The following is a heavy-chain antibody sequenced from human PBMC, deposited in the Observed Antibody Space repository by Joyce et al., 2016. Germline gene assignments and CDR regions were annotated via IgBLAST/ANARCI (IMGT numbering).Heavy chain of an antibody. J-gene: IGHJ6*02. CDR2: IYNRETT. V-gene: IGHV4-61*01. D-gene: IGHD2-15*01. Sequence: HLQESGPGLVKPSETLSLTCTISGDSFSGTSYYWSWIRQSPVKGREWLGFIYNRETTHYNPSLGGRLSLSVGAAKKQFSLRLMSVTSVDTAVYYCATTLPSRVGGFQFFGMDVWGQGTTVIVS. CDR1: GDSFSGTSYY. CDR3: ATTLPSRVGGFQFFGMDV.